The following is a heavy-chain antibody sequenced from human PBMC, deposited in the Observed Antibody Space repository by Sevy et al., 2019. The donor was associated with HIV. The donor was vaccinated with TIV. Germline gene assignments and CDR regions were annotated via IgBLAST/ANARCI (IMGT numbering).Heavy chain of an antibody. J-gene: IGHJ4*02. CDR1: GFSFNKYG. Sequence: GGSLRLSCEASGFSFNKYGMYWVRQAPGKGLEWVAIIWYDGNDKYSAHSVRGRFSVSGDNSKNTLYLQMNSLRVEDTAVYYCARWGVGGQSHGIDYWGQGTLVTVSS. CDR3: ARWGVGGQSHGIDY. V-gene: IGHV3-33*07. D-gene: IGHD2-15*01. CDR2: IWYDGNDK.